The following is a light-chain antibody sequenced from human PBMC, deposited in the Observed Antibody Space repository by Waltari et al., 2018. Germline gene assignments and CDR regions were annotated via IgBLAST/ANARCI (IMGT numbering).Light chain of an antibody. J-gene: IGLJ2*01. V-gene: IGLV2-14*03. CDR2: DVT. CDR3: SSYTSSNALV. Sequence: QSALTQPASVSGSPGQPITISCTGTTSDVGVSNFAPWYQHHPGTAPQLLIYDVTKRPSGVSDRFLGSKSGNTAFLTIYDLQAEDEADYSCSSYTSSNALVFGGGTRLSVL. CDR1: TSDVGVSNF.